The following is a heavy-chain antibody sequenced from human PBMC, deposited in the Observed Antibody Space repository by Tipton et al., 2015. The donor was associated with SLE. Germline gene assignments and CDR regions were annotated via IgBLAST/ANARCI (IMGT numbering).Heavy chain of an antibody. J-gene: IGHJ4*02. D-gene: IGHD3-22*01. V-gene: IGHV1-18*01. CDR3: GSTYFYDSSGPYD. CDR2: ISAYNGNT. CDR1: GYTFTSYS. Sequence: QLVQSGAEVKKPGASVKVSCKTSGYTFTSYSITWVRQAPGQGLEWMGWISAYNGNTNYAQNIQGRVTMTTDTSTNTAYMELRSLRSDDTAVYYCGSTYFYDSSGPYDWGQGTLVTVSS.